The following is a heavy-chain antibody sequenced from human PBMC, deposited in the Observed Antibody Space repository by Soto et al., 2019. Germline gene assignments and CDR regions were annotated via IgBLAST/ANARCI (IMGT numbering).Heavy chain of an antibody. CDR1: GYTFTSYG. V-gene: IGHV1-18*01. J-gene: IGHJ4*02. CDR2: ISAYNGNT. D-gene: IGHD1-26*01. CDR3: ARDRGSYALDY. Sequence: QVQLVQSGAEVKKPGASVKVSCKASGYTFTSYGISWVRQAPGQGLEWMGWISAYNGNTNYAQKLQGRATMTTDTSTRTAYMELRSLRSDATAAYYCARDRGSYALDYWGQGTLVTVSS.